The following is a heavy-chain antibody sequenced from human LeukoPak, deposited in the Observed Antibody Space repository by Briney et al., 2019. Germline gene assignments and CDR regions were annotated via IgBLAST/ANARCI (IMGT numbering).Heavy chain of an antibody. CDR2: INPDGSTT. V-gene: IGHV3-74*01. CDR1: GFTFSSYW. J-gene: IGHJ4*02. D-gene: IGHD4-11*01. CDR3: ATAGDYRFDY. Sequence: GGSLRLSCAASGFTFSSYWVHWVRQAPGRGLVWVSRINPDGSTTNYADSVKGRFTISRDNAKNTLYLQMNSLRAEDTAVYYCATAGDYRFDYWGQGTLVTVSS.